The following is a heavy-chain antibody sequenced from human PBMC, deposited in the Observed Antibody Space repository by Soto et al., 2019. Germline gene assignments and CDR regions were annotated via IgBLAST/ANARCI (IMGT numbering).Heavy chain of an antibody. V-gene: IGHV4-4*02. D-gene: IGHD3-22*01. CDR2: IYHSGST. Sequence: SETLSLTCAVSGGSISSSNWWSWVRQPAGKGLEWIGEIYHSGSTNYNPSLKSRVTISVDKSKNQFSLKLSSVTAADTALYYCASMEPTYYYDSSGPRGAFDIWGQGTMVTVSS. CDR3: ASMEPTYYYDSSGPRGAFDI. J-gene: IGHJ3*02. CDR1: GGSISSSNW.